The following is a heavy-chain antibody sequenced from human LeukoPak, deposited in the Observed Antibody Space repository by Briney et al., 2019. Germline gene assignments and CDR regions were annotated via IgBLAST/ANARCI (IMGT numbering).Heavy chain of an antibody. CDR3: ARDRSTAMAGFFQY. D-gene: IGHD6-19*01. V-gene: IGHV4-4*02. J-gene: IGHJ4*02. Sequence: SETPSLTCGVSGGSISSTNWWSWVRQPPGKGLEWIGEIRYSGTTNYNPSLKSRVTISLDKSKNEFSLRLSSVTAADTAVYYCARDRSTAMAGFFQYWGQGALVTVSS. CDR2: IRYSGTT. CDR1: GGSISSTNW.